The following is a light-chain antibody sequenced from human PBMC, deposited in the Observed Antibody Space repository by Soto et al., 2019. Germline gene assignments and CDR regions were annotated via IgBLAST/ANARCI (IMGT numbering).Light chain of an antibody. CDR3: QQGYRLPIT. CDR2: ATS. Sequence: DIQVTQSPSSLSASVVDRVTITCRSSQAIFTFLNWYQQKEGKAPRFLIYATSNLQSGVPSRFSGTGSGTEFTLTISSLQPEDFATYFCQQGYRLPITCGQGTRLEIK. J-gene: IGKJ5*01. CDR1: QAIFTF. V-gene: IGKV1-39*01.